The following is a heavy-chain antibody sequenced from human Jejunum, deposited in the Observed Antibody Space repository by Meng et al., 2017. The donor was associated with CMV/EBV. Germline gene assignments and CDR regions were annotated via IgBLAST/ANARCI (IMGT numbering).Heavy chain of an antibody. CDR2: ISGSSVYT. J-gene: IGHJ4*02. D-gene: IGHD3-16*01. CDR3: ARCLGDRLRHYFDS. CDR1: GFTFSSYD. V-gene: IGHV3-23*01. Sequence: ASGFTFSSYDQCWVRQAPGKGLEWVSTISGSSVYTYDEDSVEGRFTIARDSSESTLYLQMNSLRAEDTAVYYCARCLGDRLRHYFDSWGQGTLVTVSS.